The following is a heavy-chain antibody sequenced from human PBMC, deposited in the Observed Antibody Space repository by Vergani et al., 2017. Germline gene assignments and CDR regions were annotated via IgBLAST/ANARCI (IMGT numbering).Heavy chain of an antibody. D-gene: IGHD1-26*01. V-gene: IGHV4-34*01. CDR2: INHSGST. J-gene: IGHJ4*02. CDR3: ASREGDY. CDR1: GGSFSVYY. Sequence: QVQLQQWGAGLLKPSETLSLTCAVYGGSFSVYYWSWIRQPPGKGLEWIGEINHSGSTNYNPSLKSRVTISVDTSKNQFSLKLSSVTAADTAVYYCASREGDYWGQGTLVTVSS.